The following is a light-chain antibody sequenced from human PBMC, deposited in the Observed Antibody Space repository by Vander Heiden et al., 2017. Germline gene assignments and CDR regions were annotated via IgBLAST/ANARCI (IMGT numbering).Light chain of an antibody. CDR1: SSDGAGYNY. V-gene: IGLV2-14*01. CDR2: EVS. J-gene: IGLJ2*01. CDR3: SSYTSSSLV. Sequence: QSALTQPASVSGSPGMSITISCTGTSSDGAGYNYVAWYQQHPGKAPKLMIYEVSNRPSGVSNRFSGSKSGNTASLTISGLQAEDEADYYCSSYTSSSLVFGGGTKLTVL.